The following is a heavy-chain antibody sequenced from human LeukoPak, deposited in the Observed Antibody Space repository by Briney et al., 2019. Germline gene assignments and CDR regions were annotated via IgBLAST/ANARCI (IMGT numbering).Heavy chain of an antibody. J-gene: IGHJ3*02. CDR1: GYSFTSYW. CDR2: IYPGDSDT. D-gene: IGHD3-22*01. V-gene: IGHV5-51*01. CDR3: ARGPDSSGYLDAFDI. Sequence: PGESLKISCKGSGYSFTSYWIGWVRQMPGKGLEWMGIIYPGDSDTRYSPSFQGQVTISADKSISTAYLQWSSLKASDTAMYYCARGPDSSGYLDAFDIWGQGAMVTVSS.